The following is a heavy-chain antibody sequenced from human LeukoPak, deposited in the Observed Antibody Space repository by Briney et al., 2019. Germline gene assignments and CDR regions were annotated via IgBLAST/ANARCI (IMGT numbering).Heavy chain of an antibody. J-gene: IGHJ4*02. V-gene: IGHV1-69*01. CDR1: GGTFSSYA. Sequence: SVKVSCKASGGTFSSYAISWVRQAPGQGLEWMGGIIPIFGTANYAQKFQGRVTITADESTSTAYMELSSLRSEDTAVYYCARDSKGSCSSTSCYHFDYRGQGTLVTVSS. CDR3: ARDSKGSCSSTSCYHFDY. CDR2: IIPIFGTA. D-gene: IGHD2-2*01.